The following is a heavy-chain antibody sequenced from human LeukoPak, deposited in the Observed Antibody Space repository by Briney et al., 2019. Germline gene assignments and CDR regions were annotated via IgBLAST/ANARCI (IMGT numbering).Heavy chain of an antibody. J-gene: IGHJ6*02. Sequence: ASVKVSCKASGYTFTSYDINWVRQATGQGLEWMGWMNPNSGNTGYAQKFQGRVTMNRNTSISTAYMELSSLRSEDTAVYYCASGRRVRGVITYYYYGMDVWGQGTTVTVSS. CDR1: GYTFTSYD. CDR3: ASGRRVRGVITYYYYGMDV. V-gene: IGHV1-8*01. D-gene: IGHD3-10*01. CDR2: MNPNSGNT.